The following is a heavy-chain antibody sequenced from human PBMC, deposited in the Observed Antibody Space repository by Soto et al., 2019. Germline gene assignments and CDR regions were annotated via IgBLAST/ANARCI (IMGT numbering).Heavy chain of an antibody. Sequence: VASVKVSCKASGYTFTSYGISWVRQAPGQGLEWMGWISAYNGNTNYAQKLQGRVTMTTDTSTSTAYMELRSLRSDDTAVYYCARVGVIYCDILTGRGDYYYGMDVWGQGTTVTVSS. D-gene: IGHD3-9*01. J-gene: IGHJ6*02. V-gene: IGHV1-18*01. CDR3: ARVGVIYCDILTGRGDYYYGMDV. CDR2: ISAYNGNT. CDR1: GYTFTSYG.